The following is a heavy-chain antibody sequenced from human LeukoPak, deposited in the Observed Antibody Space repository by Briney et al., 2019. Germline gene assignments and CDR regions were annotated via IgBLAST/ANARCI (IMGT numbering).Heavy chain of an antibody. CDR3: ARDTAWYTTHYYMDV. J-gene: IGHJ6*03. CDR1: GFSFGSYG. V-gene: IGHV3-30*02. CDR2: IRYDGSNK. D-gene: IGHD2-8*01. Sequence: GGSLRLSCAVSGFSFGSYGMQWVRQAPGKGPEWVAFIRYDGSNKYYADSVKGRFTISRDNSKSTLYLQMNSLRAEDTAVYYCARDTAWYTTHYYMDVWGKGTTVTVSS.